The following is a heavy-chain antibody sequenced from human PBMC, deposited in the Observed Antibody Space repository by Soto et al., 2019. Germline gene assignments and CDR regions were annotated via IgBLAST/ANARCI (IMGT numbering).Heavy chain of an antibody. CDR1: GGSISSYY. D-gene: IGHD3-16*01. CDR3: ARGTVITFGGVTEFGY. J-gene: IGHJ4*02. V-gene: IGHV4-59*01. Sequence: SETLSLTCTVSGGSISSYYWSWIRQPPGKGLEWIGYIYYSGSTNYNPSLKSRVTISVDTSKNQFSLKLSSVTAADTAVYYCARGTVITFGGVTEFGYWGQGTLVTVSS. CDR2: IYYSGST.